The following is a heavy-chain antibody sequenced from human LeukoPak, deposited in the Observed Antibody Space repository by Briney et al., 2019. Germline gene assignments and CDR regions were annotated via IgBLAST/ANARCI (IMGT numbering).Heavy chain of an antibody. J-gene: IGHJ5*02. CDR2: ITPSGGST. Sequence: GGSLRLSCAASGFTFTNYYMHWVRQAPGQGLEWLGLITPSGGSTWYAQKFQGRVTMTRDMSTSTDYMELSSLRSEDTAVYYCARDNSVGDYAWWFDPWGQGTLVTVSS. CDR3: ARDNSVGDYAWWFDP. CDR1: GFTFTNYY. V-gene: IGHV1-46*01. D-gene: IGHD1-26*01.